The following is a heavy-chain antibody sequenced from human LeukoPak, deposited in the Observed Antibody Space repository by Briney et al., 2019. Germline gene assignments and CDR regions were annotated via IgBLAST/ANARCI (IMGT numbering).Heavy chain of an antibody. D-gene: IGHD3-3*01. CDR3: ARVRPFWSGYYISNYYFDY. J-gene: IGHJ4*02. V-gene: IGHV5-51*01. CDR1: GYSFTSYW. Sequence: GESLKISCKGSGYSFTSYWIGWVRQMPGKGLEWMGIIYPGDSDTRYSPSFQGQVTISADKSISTAYLQWSSLRAEDTAVYYCARVRPFWSGYYISNYYFDYWGQGTLATVSS. CDR2: IYPGDSDT.